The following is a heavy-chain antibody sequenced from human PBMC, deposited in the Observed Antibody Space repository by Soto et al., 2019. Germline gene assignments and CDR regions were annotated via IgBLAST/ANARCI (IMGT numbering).Heavy chain of an antibody. CDR3: AKGTLLCSSPSCTFDY. J-gene: IGHJ4*02. V-gene: IGHV3-30*18. CDR1: GFTFSSYG. Sequence: QVQLVESGGGVVQPGRSLRLSCAASGFTFSSYGMHWVRQAPGKGLEWVAVISYDGSNKYYADSVKGRFTISRDNSKNTLYLQMNSLRAEDTAVYYRAKGTLLCSSPSCTFDYWGQGTLVTVSS. CDR2: ISYDGSNK. D-gene: IGHD2-2*01.